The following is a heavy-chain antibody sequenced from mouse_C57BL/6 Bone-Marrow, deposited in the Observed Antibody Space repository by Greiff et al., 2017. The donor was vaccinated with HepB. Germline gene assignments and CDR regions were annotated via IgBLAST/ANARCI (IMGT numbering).Heavy chain of an antibody. J-gene: IGHJ4*01. CDR1: GFTFSNYW. CDR3: TPPQNYYGSNAMDY. Sequence: DVKLVESGGGLVQPGGSMKLSCVASGFTFSNYWMNWVRQSPEKGLEWVAQIRLKSDNYATHYAESVKGRFTISRDDSKSSVYLQMNNIRAEDTGIYYCTPPQNYYGSNAMDYWGQGTSVTVSS. CDR2: IRLKSDNYAT. D-gene: IGHD1-1*01. V-gene: IGHV6-3*01.